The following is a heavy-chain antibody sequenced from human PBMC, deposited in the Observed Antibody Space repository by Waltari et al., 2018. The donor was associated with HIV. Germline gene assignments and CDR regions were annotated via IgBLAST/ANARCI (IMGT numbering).Heavy chain of an antibody. D-gene: IGHD3-3*01. V-gene: IGHV3-30-3*01. CDR1: GFIFGDYS. J-gene: IGHJ6*02. CDR2: ISFDGNNA. Sequence: QEQLVASGGGVAQVGRSLKLSCEASGFIFGDYSITWVRQAPGKGLEWVGLISFDGNNAYYADSVKGRFTISRDNSKNTMSLQMNSLRSDDTALYYCARTIFGVMITSDFFYGMDVWGQGTTVTVS. CDR3: ARTIFGVMITSDFFYGMDV.